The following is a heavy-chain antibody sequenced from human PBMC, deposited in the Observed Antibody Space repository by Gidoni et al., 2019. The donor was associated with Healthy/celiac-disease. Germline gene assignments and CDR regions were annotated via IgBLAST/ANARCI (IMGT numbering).Heavy chain of an antibody. D-gene: IGHD6-13*01. CDR1: GFNFSSYW. V-gene: IGHV3-7*01. CDR2: IKQDGSAK. J-gene: IGHJ4*02. CDR3: AREGSWLNFDY. Sequence: EVQQVESGGGLVQPGWSLRLSCAASGFNFSSYWMSWFRQAPGTGLEWVANIKQDGSAKYYVDSVKGRFTISRDNAKNSLYLQMNSLRAEDTAVYYCAREGSWLNFDYWGQGTLVTVSS.